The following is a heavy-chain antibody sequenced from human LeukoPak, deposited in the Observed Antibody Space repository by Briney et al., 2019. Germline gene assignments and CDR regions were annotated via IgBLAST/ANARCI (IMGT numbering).Heavy chain of an antibody. J-gene: IGHJ6*02. CDR1: GGSFSGYY. CDR3: ARSGGGAEWLLYRGNYYYGMDV. V-gene: IGHV4-34*01. Sequence: SETLSLTCAVYGGSFSGYYWSWIRQPPGKGLEWIGEINHSGSTNYNPSLKSRVTISVDTSKNQFSLKLSSVTAADTAVYYCARSGGGAEWLLYRGNYYYGMDVWGQGTTVTVSS. D-gene: IGHD3-3*01. CDR2: INHSGST.